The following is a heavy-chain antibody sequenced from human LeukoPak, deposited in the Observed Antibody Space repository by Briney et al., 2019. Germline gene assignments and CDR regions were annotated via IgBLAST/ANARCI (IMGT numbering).Heavy chain of an antibody. J-gene: IGHJ6*04. CDR3: ARVALVAATMGYYYGMDV. D-gene: IGHD2-15*01. Sequence: SETLSLTRTVSGGSISSYYWSWIRQPPGKGLEWIGYIYYSGSTNYNPSLKNRVTISVDTSKNQFSLKLSSVTAADTAVYYCARVALVAATMGYYYGMDVWGKGTTVTVSS. CDR1: GGSISSYY. V-gene: IGHV4-59*01. CDR2: IYYSGST.